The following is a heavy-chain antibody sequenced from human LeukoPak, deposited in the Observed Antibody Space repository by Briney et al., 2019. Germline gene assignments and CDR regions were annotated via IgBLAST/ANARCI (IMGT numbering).Heavy chain of an antibody. V-gene: IGHV4-34*01. CDR3: ASEEMATTL. Sequence: SETLSLTCAVYGGSFSGYYWSWIRQPPGKGLEWIGEINHSGSTNYNPTLKSRVTISVDTSKNQFSLKLSSVTAADTAVYYCASEEMATTLWGQGTLVTVSS. D-gene: IGHD5-24*01. CDR1: GGSFSGYY. CDR2: INHSGST. J-gene: IGHJ4*02.